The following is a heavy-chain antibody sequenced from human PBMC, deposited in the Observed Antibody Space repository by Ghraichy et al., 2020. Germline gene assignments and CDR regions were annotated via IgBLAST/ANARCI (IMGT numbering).Heavy chain of an antibody. J-gene: IGHJ4*02. V-gene: IGHV3-15*01. CDR2: IRSKADDATT. CDR1: GFTFSNAW. Sequence: GESLRLSCAASGFTFSNAWMSWVRQAPGQGLEWVGRIRSKADDATTEYAAPVRGRFSISGDDSKNTLFLQINSLKSEDTGVYYCTTSITGSNYIGYWGQGTLVTVTS. D-gene: IGHD6-13*01. CDR3: TTSITGSNYIGY.